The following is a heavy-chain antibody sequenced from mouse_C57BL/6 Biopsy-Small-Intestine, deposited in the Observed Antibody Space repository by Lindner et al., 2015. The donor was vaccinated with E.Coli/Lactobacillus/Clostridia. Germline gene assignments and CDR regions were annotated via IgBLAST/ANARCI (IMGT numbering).Heavy chain of an antibody. CDR1: GYAFTNYL. J-gene: IGHJ4*01. D-gene: IGHD1-3*01. V-gene: IGHV1-54*01. CDR2: INPGSGGT. Sequence: VQLQESGAELVRPGTSVKVSCKASGYAFTNYLIEWVKQRPGQGLEWIGVINPGSGGTNYNEKFKGKATLTADKSSSTAYMQLSSLTSEDSAVYFCARFYKDAMDYWGQGTSVTLSS. CDR3: ARFYKDAMDY.